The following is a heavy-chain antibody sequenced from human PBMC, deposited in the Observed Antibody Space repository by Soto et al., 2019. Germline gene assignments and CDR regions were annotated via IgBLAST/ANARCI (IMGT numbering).Heavy chain of an antibody. CDR1: GGTFSSYA. CDR2: IIPIFGTA. V-gene: IGHV1-69*01. J-gene: IGHJ6*02. Sequence: QVQLVQSGAEVKKPGSSVKVSCKASGGTFSSYAISWVRQAPGQGLEWMGGIIPIFGTANYAQKFQGRVTITADESTSTAYMELSSLRSEDTAVYYCAQEYCGGDCYCGPLCCYYGMDVWGQGTTVTVSS. D-gene: IGHD2-21*02. CDR3: AQEYCGGDCYCGPLCCYYGMDV.